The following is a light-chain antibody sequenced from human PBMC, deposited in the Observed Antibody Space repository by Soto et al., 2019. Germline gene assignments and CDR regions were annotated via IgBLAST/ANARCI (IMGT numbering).Light chain of an antibody. J-gene: IGLJ1*01. V-gene: IGLV1-40*01. CDR3: QSYDNSLGGSV. CDR1: SSNIGADYD. CDR2: ANS. Sequence: QSVLTQPPSVSGAPGQRVTISCTGSSSNIGADYDVQWYQQLPGTAPKLLIYANSNRPSGVPDRFSGSKSGTSAALAIAGLQAEDEADYYCQSYDNSLGGSVFGAGTKLTVL.